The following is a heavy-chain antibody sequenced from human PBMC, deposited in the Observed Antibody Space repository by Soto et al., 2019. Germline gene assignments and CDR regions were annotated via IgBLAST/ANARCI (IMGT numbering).Heavy chain of an antibody. Sequence: QPGGSLRLSCAASGFTFSTYGMHWVRQIPGNGLQWVAIIWYDGSIKYYADSVKGRFTISRDNSKNTLYLQMNSLRDEDTAVYYCARIDCTGNNCNPYYHYGMDVWGQGTTVTVSS. V-gene: IGHV3-33*01. CDR2: IWYDGSIK. CDR3: ARIDCTGNNCNPYYHYGMDV. J-gene: IGHJ6*02. CDR1: GFTFSTYG. D-gene: IGHD2-8*02.